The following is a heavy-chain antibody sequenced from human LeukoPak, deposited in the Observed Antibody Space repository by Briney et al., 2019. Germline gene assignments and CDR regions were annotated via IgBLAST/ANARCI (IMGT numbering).Heavy chain of an antibody. Sequence: GGSLRLSCAASGFTFSSYAMSRVRQAPGKGLEWVSAISGSGGSTYYADSVKGRFTISRDNSKNTLYLQMNSLRAEDTAVYYCARARDGYNYVVDYWGQGTLVTVSS. CDR2: ISGSGGST. CDR1: GFTFSSYA. D-gene: IGHD5-24*01. J-gene: IGHJ4*02. V-gene: IGHV3-23*01. CDR3: ARARDGYNYVVDY.